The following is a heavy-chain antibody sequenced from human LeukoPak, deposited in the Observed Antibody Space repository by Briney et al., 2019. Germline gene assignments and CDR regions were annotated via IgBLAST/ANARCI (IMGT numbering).Heavy chain of an antibody. D-gene: IGHD3-3*01. CDR2: IIPIFGTA. CDR3: ARESMYYDFWSGLPD. Sequence: GASVKVSCKASGGTFSSYAISWVRQAPGQGLEWMGGIIPIFGTANYAQKFQGRVTITTDESTSTAYMELSSLRSEDTAVYYCARESMYYDFWSGLPDWGQGTLVTVSS. V-gene: IGHV1-69*05. CDR1: GGTFSSYA. J-gene: IGHJ4*02.